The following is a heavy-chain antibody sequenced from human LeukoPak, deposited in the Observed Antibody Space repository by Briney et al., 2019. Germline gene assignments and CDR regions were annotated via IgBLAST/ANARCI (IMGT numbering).Heavy chain of an antibody. J-gene: IGHJ4*02. CDR2: ISSSSSYI. V-gene: IGHV3-21*01. Sequence: GGSLRLSCAASGFTFSSYSMNWVRQAPGKGLEWVSSISSSSSYIYYADSVKGRFTISRDNAKNSLYLQVNSLRAEDTAVYYCASHAPGSSWYYWGQGTLVTVSS. D-gene: IGHD6-13*01. CDR3: ASHAPGSSWYY. CDR1: GFTFSSYS.